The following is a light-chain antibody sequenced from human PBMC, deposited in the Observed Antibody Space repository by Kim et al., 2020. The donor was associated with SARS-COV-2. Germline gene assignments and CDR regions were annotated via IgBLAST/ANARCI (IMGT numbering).Light chain of an antibody. Sequence: SPGERANLSCRDSQNINSNKLAWYQQLSGQPPKLVIYRASLRPTGIPERFSGSGSGTEFALTISRLEPEDFAVYYCQQYGNSPRTFGQGTKVDIK. CDR1: QNINSNK. CDR2: RAS. J-gene: IGKJ1*01. V-gene: IGKV3-20*01. CDR3: QQYGNSPRT.